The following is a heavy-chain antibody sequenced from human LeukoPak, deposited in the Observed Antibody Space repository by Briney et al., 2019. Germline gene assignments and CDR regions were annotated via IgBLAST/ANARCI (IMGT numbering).Heavy chain of an antibody. J-gene: IGHJ4*02. CDR3: AKNHYSSSRDYFDY. Sequence: PGGSLRLSCAASGFTFGTYAMTWVRQAPGKGPEWVSVISGSGGSTYYADSVKGRFIISRDNSKNTLYLQMNSLRAEDTAVYYCAKNHYSSSRDYFDYWGQGTLVTVSS. V-gene: IGHV3-23*01. D-gene: IGHD6-13*01. CDR1: GFTFGTYA. CDR2: ISGSGGST.